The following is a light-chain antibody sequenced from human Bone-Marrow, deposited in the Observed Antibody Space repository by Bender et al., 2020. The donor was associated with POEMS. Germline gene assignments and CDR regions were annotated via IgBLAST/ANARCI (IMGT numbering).Light chain of an antibody. CDR1: SSNIGAGYD. V-gene: IGLV1-40*01. Sequence: QSVLTQPPSVSGAPGQRVTISCTGSSSNIGAGYDVHWYQQVPGTAPKVVIYDSTSRPSGVPDRFSVSKSGTSASLAITGLQAEDEADFYCQSYDSSLSVYVFGTGTKVTVL. CDR3: QSYDSSLSVYV. J-gene: IGLJ1*01. CDR2: DST.